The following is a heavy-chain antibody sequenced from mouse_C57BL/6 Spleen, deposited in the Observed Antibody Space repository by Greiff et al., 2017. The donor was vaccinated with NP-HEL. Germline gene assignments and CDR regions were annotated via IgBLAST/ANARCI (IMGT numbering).Heavy chain of an antibody. CDR3: ARRGNPIYWYFDV. CDR2: IYPRDGST. V-gene: IGHV1-85*01. D-gene: IGHD2-1*01. J-gene: IGHJ1*03. CDR1: GYTFTSYD. Sequence: VKLMESGPELVKPGASVKLSCKASGYTFTSYDINWVKQRPGQGLEWIGWIYPRDGSTKYNEKFKGKATLTVDTSSSTAYMELHSLTSEDSAVYFCARRGNPIYWYFDVWGTGTTVTVSS.